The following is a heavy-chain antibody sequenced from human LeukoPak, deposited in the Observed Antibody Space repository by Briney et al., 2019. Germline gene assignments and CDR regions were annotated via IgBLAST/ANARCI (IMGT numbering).Heavy chain of an antibody. J-gene: IGHJ4*02. V-gene: IGHV3-21*01. CDR2: ISSAATYI. D-gene: IGHD2-2*01. CDR3: ATDPPDCSSTSCLAYYFDY. Sequence: GGSLRLSCAASGFTFSSYSFNWVRQAPGKGLEWVSSISSAATYIYYADSVKGRFTISRDNAKNSLYLQMNSLRAEDTAVYYCATDPPDCSSTSCLAYYFDYWGQGTLVTVSS. CDR1: GFTFSSYS.